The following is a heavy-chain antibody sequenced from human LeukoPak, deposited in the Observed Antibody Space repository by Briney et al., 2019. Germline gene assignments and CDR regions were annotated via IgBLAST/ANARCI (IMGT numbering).Heavy chain of an antibody. V-gene: IGHV3-21*04. CDR3: ARGDWYFDL. CDR1: GFTFSSYW. CDR2: MSSSGSHI. Sequence: GGSLRLSCAASGFTFSSYWMSWVRQAPGKGLEWVSSMSSSGSHIHYADSMKGRFTISRDNAKNSLYLQMNSLRAEDTAVYYCARGDWYFDLWGRGTLVTVSS. J-gene: IGHJ2*01.